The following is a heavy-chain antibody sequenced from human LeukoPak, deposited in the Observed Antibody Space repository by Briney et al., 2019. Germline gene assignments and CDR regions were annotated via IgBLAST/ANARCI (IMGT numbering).Heavy chain of an antibody. V-gene: IGHV4-39*01. Sequence: PSETLSLTCTVSGGSISSSSYYWGWIRQPPGKGLEWIGSIYYSGSTYYNPSLKSRVTISVDTSKNQFSLKLSSVTAADTAVYYCARVWGAIDYWGQGTLVTVSS. J-gene: IGHJ4*02. D-gene: IGHD1-26*01. CDR1: GGSISSSSYY. CDR3: ARVWGAIDY. CDR2: IYYSGST.